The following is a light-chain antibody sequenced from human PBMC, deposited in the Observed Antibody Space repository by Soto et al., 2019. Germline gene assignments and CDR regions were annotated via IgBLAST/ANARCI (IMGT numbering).Light chain of an antibody. Sequence: QSALTQPRSVSGSPGQSVTISCTGTSSDVGGYNYVSWYQQHPGKAPKLIIYDVTKRPSGVPDRFSGSKSGSTASLTISGLQAEDEADYFCCSYAGSPYVFGTGTQLTVL. V-gene: IGLV2-11*01. CDR2: DVT. J-gene: IGLJ1*01. CDR3: CSYAGSPYV. CDR1: SSDVGGYNY.